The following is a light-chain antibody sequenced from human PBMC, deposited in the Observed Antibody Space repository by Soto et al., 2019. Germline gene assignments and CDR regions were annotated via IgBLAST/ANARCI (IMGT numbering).Light chain of an antibody. J-gene: IGKJ2*01. CDR1: QSVSSSY. CDR2: GAS. Sequence: EMVMTQSPATLYVSQGERATLSCRASQSVSSSYLAWYQQKPGQAPRLLIYGASTRATGIPARFSGSGSGTEFTLTISSLQSEDFALYYCQQYNNWPQTFGQGTKLEIK. CDR3: QQYNNWPQT. V-gene: IGKV3-15*01.